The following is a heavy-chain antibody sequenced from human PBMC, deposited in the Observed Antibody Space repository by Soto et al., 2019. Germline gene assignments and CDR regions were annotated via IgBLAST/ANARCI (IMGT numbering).Heavy chain of an antibody. CDR2: IYFSGST. D-gene: IGHD3-16*02. CDR3: ARYRGYQYGMAV. Sequence: ALPHTNSVSGGFMRRGGYYGCWIRQHPGKGLGWVGYIYFSGSTYYNPSLKSRVTISGETSKNGCYMKMSFVTDGDTAVYYWARYRGYQYGMAVRGPGATLTVS. J-gene: IGHJ6*02. CDR1: GGFMRRGGYY. V-gene: IGHV4-31*07.